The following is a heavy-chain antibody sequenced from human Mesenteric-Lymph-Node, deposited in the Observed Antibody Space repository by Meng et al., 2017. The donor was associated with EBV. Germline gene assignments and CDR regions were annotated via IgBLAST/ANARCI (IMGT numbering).Heavy chain of an antibody. CDR3: ARAVAGKGTYDS. CDR2: TYYRSKWYN. D-gene: IGHD6-19*01. V-gene: IGHV6-1*01. CDR1: GDSVSSNSVG. Sequence: VQLTQSGPGLVKPSQTLSLTCAISGDSVSSNSVGWAWIRQSPSRGLEWLGRTYYRSKWYNDYALSVESRITMNPDTSKNQFPLQLNSVTPDDTALYYCARAVAGKGTYDSWGQGTLVTVSS. J-gene: IGHJ4*02.